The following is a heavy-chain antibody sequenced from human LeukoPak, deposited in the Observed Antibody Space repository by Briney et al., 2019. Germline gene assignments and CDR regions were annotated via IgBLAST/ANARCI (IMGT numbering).Heavy chain of an antibody. V-gene: IGHV1-69*04. Sequence: SVKVSCKASGGTFSSYAISWVRQAPGQGLEWMGRIIPILGIANYAQKFQGRVTITADKSTSTAYMELSSLRSEDTAVYYCARQTAMGRSGDYWGQGTLVTVSS. CDR1: GGTFSSYA. CDR2: IIPILGIA. CDR3: ARQTAMGRSGDY. J-gene: IGHJ4*02. D-gene: IGHD7-27*01.